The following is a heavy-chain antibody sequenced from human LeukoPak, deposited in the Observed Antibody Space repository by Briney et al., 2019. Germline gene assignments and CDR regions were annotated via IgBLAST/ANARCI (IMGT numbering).Heavy chain of an antibody. CDR3: ARARGAVGRIDY. CDR1: RFTVSSNY. J-gene: IGHJ4*02. Sequence: PGGSLRLSCAASRFTVSSNYMSWVRQAPGKGLEWVSVIYSGGSTYYADSVKGRFTISRDNSKNTLYLQMNSLRAEDTAVYYCARARGAVGRIDYWGQGTLVTVSS. D-gene: IGHD6-19*01. V-gene: IGHV3-66*02. CDR2: IYSGGST.